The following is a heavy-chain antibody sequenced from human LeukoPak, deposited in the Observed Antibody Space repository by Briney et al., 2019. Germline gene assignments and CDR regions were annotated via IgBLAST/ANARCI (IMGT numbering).Heavy chain of an antibody. J-gene: IGHJ6*02. D-gene: IGHD1-7*01. Sequence: GGSLRLSCAASGFTFSSYGMHWVRQAPGKGLEGVAVISYDGSKKYYADSVKGRFTISRDNSKNTLYLQMNSLRAEDTAVYYCAKDPYARTGTTWSHYYYGMDVWGQGTTVTVSS. CDR3: AKDPYARTGTTWSHYYYGMDV. V-gene: IGHV3-30*18. CDR2: ISYDGSKK. CDR1: GFTFSSYG.